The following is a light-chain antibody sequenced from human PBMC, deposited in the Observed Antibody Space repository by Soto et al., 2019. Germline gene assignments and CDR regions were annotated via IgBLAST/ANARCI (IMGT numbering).Light chain of an antibody. Sequence: QSALTQPASVSGSPGQSITNSCTGTSSDVGSYNLVSWYQQHPGKAPKLMIYEVSKRPSGVSNRFSGSKSGNTASLTISGLQAEDEADYYCCSYAGSLNWVFGGGTKLTVL. CDR1: SSDVGSYNL. V-gene: IGLV2-23*02. CDR2: EVS. J-gene: IGLJ3*02. CDR3: CSYAGSLNWV.